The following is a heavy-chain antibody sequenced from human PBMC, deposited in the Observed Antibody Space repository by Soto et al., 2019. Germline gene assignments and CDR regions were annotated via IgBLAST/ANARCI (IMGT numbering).Heavy chain of an antibody. CDR3: AKDMQATTGTTISMDV. D-gene: IGHD1-1*01. CDR1: GFTFDDYT. V-gene: IGHV3-43*01. Sequence: GGSLRLSCAASGFTFDDYTMHWVRQAPGKGLEWVSLISWDGGSTYYADSVKGRFTISRDNSKNSLYLQMNSLRTEDTALYYCAKDMQATTGTTISMDVWGQGTTVTVSS. J-gene: IGHJ6*02. CDR2: ISWDGGST.